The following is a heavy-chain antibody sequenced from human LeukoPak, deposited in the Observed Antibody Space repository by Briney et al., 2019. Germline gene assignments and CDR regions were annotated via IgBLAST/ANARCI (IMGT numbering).Heavy chain of an antibody. D-gene: IGHD2-15*01. J-gene: IGHJ3*01. CDR2: IYYSGST. V-gene: IGHV4-39*07. CDR1: GGSISSSSYY. Sequence: ASETLSLTCTVSGGSISSSSYYWGWIRQPPGKGLEWIGSIYYSGSTYYNPSLKSRVTISVDTSKNQFSLKLSSVTAADTAVYYCASCSGSGCFGFHVWGQGTMVTVSS. CDR3: ASCSGSGCFGFHV.